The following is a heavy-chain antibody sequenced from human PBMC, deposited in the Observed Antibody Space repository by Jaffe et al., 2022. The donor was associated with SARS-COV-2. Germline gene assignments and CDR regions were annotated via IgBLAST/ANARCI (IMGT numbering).Heavy chain of an antibody. D-gene: IGHD6-13*01. J-gene: IGHJ6*03. V-gene: IGHV1-8*01. CDR2: MNPNSGNT. Sequence: QVQLVQSGAEVKKPGASVKVSCKASGYTFTSYDINWVRQATGQGLEWMGWMNPNSGNTGYAQKFQGRVTMTRNTSISTAYMELSSLRSEDTAVYYCARMYSSSWYWYYYYMDVWGKGTTVTVSS. CDR1: GYTFTSYD. CDR3: ARMYSSSWYWYYYYMDV.